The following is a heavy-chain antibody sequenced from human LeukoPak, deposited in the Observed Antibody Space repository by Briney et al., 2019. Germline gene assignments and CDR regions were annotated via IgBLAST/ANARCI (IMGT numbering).Heavy chain of an antibody. V-gene: IGHV4-59*01. CDR2: IYYSGST. J-gene: IGHJ5*02. CDR1: GGSISSYY. D-gene: IGHD3-10*01. CDR3: ARVLRGSGSYYKGVYWFDP. Sequence: PSETLSLTCTVSGGSISSYYWSWIRQPPGKGLEWIGYIYYSGSTNYNPSLKSRVTISVDTSKNQFSLKLSSVTAADTAVYYCARVLRGSGSYYKGVYWFDPWGQGTLVTVSS.